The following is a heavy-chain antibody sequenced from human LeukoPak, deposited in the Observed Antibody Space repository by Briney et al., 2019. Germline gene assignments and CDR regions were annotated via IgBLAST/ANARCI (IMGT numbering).Heavy chain of an antibody. D-gene: IGHD2-2*01. CDR3: ARTTWDIVVVPAATDIYYMDV. V-gene: IGHV4-59*08. Sequence: SETLSLTCTVSGGSISSYYWSWIRQPPGKGPEWIGYIYYSGSTNYNPSLKSRVTISVDTSKNQFSLKLSSVAAADTAVYYCARTTWDIVVVPAATDIYYMDVWGKGTTVTVS. J-gene: IGHJ6*03. CDR1: GGSISSYY. CDR2: IYYSGST.